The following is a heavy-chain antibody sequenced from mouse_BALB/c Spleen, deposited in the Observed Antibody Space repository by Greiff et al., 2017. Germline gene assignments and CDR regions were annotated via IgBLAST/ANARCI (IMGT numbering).Heavy chain of an antibody. CDR3: ARESAYDYYAMDY. CDR2: IWSGGST. Sequence: QVQLQQSGPGLVQPSQSLSITCTVSGFSLTSYGVHWVRQSPGKGLEWLGVIWSGGSTDYNAAFISRLSISKDNSKSQVFFKMNSLQANDTAIYYCARESAYDYYAMDYWGQGTSVTVSS. CDR1: GFSLTSYG. J-gene: IGHJ4*01. D-gene: IGHD2-14*01. V-gene: IGHV2-2*02.